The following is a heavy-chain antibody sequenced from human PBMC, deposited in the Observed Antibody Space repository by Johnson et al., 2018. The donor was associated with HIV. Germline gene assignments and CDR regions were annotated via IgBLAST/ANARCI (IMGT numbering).Heavy chain of an antibody. V-gene: IGHV3-30-3*01. J-gene: IGHJ3*02. CDR3: ARAYNYPI. Sequence: QVQLVESGGGLVKPGGSLRLSCAASGFTFSDYYMSWIRQAPGKGLEWVAVIWHDGSNEYYADSVKGRFTIARDNFKNTLFLQMNSLRVEDTAVYYCARAYNYPIWGQGTMVTVSS. CDR1: GFTFSDYY. CDR2: IWHDGSNE. D-gene: IGHD1-1*01.